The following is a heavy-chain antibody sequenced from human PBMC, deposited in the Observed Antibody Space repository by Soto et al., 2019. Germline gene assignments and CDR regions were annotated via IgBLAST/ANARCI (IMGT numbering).Heavy chain of an antibody. CDR1: GGSISSGGYY. J-gene: IGHJ5*02. Sequence: TVSGGSISSGGYYWSWIRQHPGKGLEWIGYIYYSGSTYYNPSLKSRVTISVDTSKNQFSLKLSSVTAADTAVYYCARGLRFLDSWFDPWGQGTLVTVS. D-gene: IGHD3-3*01. CDR3: ARGLRFLDSWFDP. CDR2: IYYSGST. V-gene: IGHV4-31*03.